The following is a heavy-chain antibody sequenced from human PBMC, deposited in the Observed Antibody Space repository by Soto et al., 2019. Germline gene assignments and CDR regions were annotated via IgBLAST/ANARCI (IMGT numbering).Heavy chain of an antibody. V-gene: IGHV4-59*12. CDR1: SGSISGFY. CDR2: IHYSGRT. CDR3: VRVGVGIGNHFDS. J-gene: IGHJ4*02. D-gene: IGHD1-26*01. Sequence: PSETLSLTCSVSSGSISGFYWTWIRQPPGKILEWIGYIHYSGRTDYNPSLTSRATMSVDTSKNQFSLNLKSITAADTAVYYCVRVGVGIGNHFDSWGRGTLVTVSS.